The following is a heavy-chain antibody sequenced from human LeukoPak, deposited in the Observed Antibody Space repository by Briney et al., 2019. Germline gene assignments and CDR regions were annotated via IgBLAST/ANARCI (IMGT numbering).Heavy chain of an antibody. CDR3: ARWGSTSCYDY. CDR1: GFAFSQYA. V-gene: IGHV3-64*01. D-gene: IGHD2-2*01. Sequence: HPGGSLRLSCAASGFAFSQYAMHWVRQAPGKGLEYVSAIGTNGGSTYYANSVKGRFIISRDDSKNTVFLQMGSLRADDMAVYYCARWGSTSCYDYWGQGTLVTVSS. J-gene: IGHJ4*02. CDR2: IGTNGGST.